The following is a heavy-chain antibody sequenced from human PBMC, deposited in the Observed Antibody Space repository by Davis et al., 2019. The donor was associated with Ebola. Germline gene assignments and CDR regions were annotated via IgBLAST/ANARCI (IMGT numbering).Heavy chain of an antibody. J-gene: IGHJ4*02. V-gene: IGHV3-74*01. Sequence: GESLKISCAASGFTFSSYWMHWVRQAPGKGLVWVSRINSDGSSTSYADSVKGRFTISRDNAKNTLYLQMNSLRAEDTAVYYCARDLEAYYYGSGSYCGSWGQGTLVTVSS. CDR3: ARDLEAYYYGSGSYCGS. CDR1: GFTFSSYW. D-gene: IGHD3-10*01. CDR2: INSDGSST.